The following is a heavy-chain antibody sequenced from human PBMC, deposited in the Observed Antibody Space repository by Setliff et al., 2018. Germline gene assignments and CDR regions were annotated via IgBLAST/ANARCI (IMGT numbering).Heavy chain of an antibody. J-gene: IGHJ6*02. CDR3: TTSPISSGWHSNFDYNMDV. Sequence: GGSLRLSCAGSGFTVSSNYITWVRQAPGKGLEWISYIHDSGNPTYYADSVKGRFTVSRDDSISTLYLQMNSLKTEDTAVYYCTTSPISSGWHSNFDYNMDVWGQGTTVTVSS. V-gene: IGHV3-48*01. CDR2: IHDSGNPT. D-gene: IGHD6-19*01. CDR1: GFTVSSNY.